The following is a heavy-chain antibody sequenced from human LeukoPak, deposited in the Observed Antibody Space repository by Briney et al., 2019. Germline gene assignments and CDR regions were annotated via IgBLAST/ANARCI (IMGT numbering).Heavy chain of an antibody. Sequence: NPGGSLRLSCAASGFTFSNYSMNWVRQAPGKGLEWVSSIGTTGSYIFYADSVKGRFTISRDNAMNTLYLQMNSLRAEDTAVYYCARDEYDILTDYDYWGQGILVTVSS. CDR2: IGTTGSYI. CDR1: GFTFSNYS. J-gene: IGHJ4*02. CDR3: ARDEYDILTDYDY. D-gene: IGHD3-9*01. V-gene: IGHV3-21*01.